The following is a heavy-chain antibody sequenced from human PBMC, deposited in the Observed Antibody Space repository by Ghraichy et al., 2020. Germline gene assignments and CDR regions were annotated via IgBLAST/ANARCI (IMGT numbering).Heavy chain of an antibody. CDR3: ARDFSSSWLPEPYYFDY. Sequence: GGSLRLSCAASGFTFSSYWMHWVRQAPGKGLVWVSRINSDGSSTSYADSVKGRFTISRDNAKNTLYLQMNSLRAEDTAVYYCARDFSSSWLPEPYYFDYWGQGTLVTVSS. D-gene: IGHD6-13*01. CDR1: GFTFSSYW. J-gene: IGHJ4*02. CDR2: INSDGSST. V-gene: IGHV3-74*01.